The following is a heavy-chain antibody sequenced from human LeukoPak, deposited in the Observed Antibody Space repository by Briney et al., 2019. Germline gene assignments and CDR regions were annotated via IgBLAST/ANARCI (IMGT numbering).Heavy chain of an antibody. Sequence: SETLSLTCTVSGGSISSYYWSWIRQPPGKGLEWIGYIYYSGSTNYNPSLKSRVTISVDTSKNQFSLKLSSVPAADTAVYYCARGPGATVDYWGQGTLVTVSS. V-gene: IGHV4-59*01. D-gene: IGHD1-26*01. CDR2: IYYSGST. J-gene: IGHJ4*02. CDR3: ARGPGATVDY. CDR1: GGSISSYY.